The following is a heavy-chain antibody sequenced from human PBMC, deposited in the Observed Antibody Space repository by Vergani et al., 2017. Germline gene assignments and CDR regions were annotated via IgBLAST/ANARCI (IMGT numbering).Heavy chain of an antibody. CDR1: GFTFSSYA. D-gene: IGHD2-21*01. CDR2: ISGSGGST. J-gene: IGHJ3*02. CDR3: ARHEYCGGDCYAGAFDI. Sequence: EVQLVESGGGLVQPGGSLRLSCAASGFTFSSYAMSWVRKAPGKGLEWVSAISGSGGSTYYADSVKGRFTISRDNSKNTLYLQMNSLRAEDTAVYYCARHEYCGGDCYAGAFDIWGQGTMVTVSS. V-gene: IGHV3-23*04.